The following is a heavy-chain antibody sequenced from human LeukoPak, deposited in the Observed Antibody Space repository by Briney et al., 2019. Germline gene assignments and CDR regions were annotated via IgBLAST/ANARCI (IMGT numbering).Heavy chain of an antibody. CDR3: AADPRYCSGGSCYRGYYGMDV. CDR2: IVVCSGNT. Sequence: SVKVSCKASGFTFTSSAVQWVRQARGQRLEWIGWIVVCSGNTNYAQKFQERVTITRDMSTSTAYMELSSLRSEDAAVYYCAADPRYCSGGSCYRGYYGMDVWGQGTTVIVSS. V-gene: IGHV1-58*01. D-gene: IGHD2-15*01. CDR1: GFTFTSSA. J-gene: IGHJ6*02.